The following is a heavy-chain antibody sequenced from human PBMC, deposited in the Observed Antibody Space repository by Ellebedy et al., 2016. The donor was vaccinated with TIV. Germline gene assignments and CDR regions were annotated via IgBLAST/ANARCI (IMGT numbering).Heavy chain of an antibody. J-gene: IGHJ4*02. D-gene: IGHD1-14*01. Sequence: GESLKISCAASGFTFPRHCIXWVRHSPGKGLVWVSRIHPDGTTTFYADSVQGRFTISRDNSQNTLYRLMKSLRVDDTAIYYCARALNHVDTFATAPKDSWGQGTLVTVSS. CDR1: GFTFPRHC. CDR2: IHPDGTTT. CDR3: ARALNHVDTFATAPKDS. V-gene: IGHV3-74*01.